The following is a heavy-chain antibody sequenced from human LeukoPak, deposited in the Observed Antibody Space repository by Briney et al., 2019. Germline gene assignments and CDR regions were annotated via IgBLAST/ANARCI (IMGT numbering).Heavy chain of an antibody. Sequence: PGGSLRLSCAASGFIFTNYDMNWVRQAPGEGLEWVSGISGSGDTTDYADSVKGRFTISRDNSKNILYLQMNSLRAGDTAVYHCAKDRIDRVTQVWGQGTLVTVSS. CDR2: ISGSGDTT. V-gene: IGHV3-23*01. J-gene: IGHJ4*02. CDR3: AKDRIDRVTQV. CDR1: GFIFTNYD. D-gene: IGHD2-21*02.